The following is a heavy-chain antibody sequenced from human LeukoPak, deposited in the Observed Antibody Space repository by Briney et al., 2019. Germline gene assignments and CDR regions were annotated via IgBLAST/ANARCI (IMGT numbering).Heavy chain of an antibody. D-gene: IGHD2-15*01. Sequence: SETLSLTCAVYGGSFSGYYWSWIRQPPGKGLEWIGEINHSGSTNYNPSLKSRVTISVDTSKNQFSLKLSSVTAADTAVYYCARCPCGGSCYSVTRYYYGMDVWGQGTTVTVSS. CDR3: ARCPCGGSCYSVTRYYYGMDV. J-gene: IGHJ6*02. CDR1: GGSFSGYY. V-gene: IGHV4-34*01. CDR2: INHSGST.